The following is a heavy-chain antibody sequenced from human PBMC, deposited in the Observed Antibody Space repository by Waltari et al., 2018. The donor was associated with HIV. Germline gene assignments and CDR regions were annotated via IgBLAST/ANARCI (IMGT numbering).Heavy chain of an antibody. V-gene: IGHV4-34*01. CDR1: GEPLDGYY. CDR2: INHRRNT. J-gene: IGHJ4*02. Sequence: QVQLQPWGAGLLKPSETLSLTCAVYGEPLDGYYRSWIRQPPGKRLEWMGEINHRRNTNYNPSLKSRLTMSVDASKNQFSLNLNSVTAADTGVYYCARRALWLRPVYYFDYWGQGALVTVSS. D-gene: IGHD5-12*01. CDR3: ARRALWLRPVYYFDY.